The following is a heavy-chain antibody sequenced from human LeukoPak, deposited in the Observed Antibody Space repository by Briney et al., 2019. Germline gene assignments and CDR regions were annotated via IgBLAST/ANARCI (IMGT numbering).Heavy chain of an antibody. V-gene: IGHV4-39*07. D-gene: IGHD3-10*01. CDR3: ARDRGNYGSGTHFDY. CDR2: IYYSGST. Sequence: SETLSLTYTVSGGSISSSSYYWGWIRQPPGKGLEWIGSIYYSGSTYHNPSLKSRVTISVDTSKNQFSLKLSSVTAADTAVYYCARDRGNYGSGTHFDYWGQGTLVTVSS. J-gene: IGHJ4*02. CDR1: GGSISSSSYY.